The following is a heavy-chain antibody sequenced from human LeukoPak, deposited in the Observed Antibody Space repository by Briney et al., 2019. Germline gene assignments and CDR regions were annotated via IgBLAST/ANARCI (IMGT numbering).Heavy chain of an antibody. CDR1: GFTFSSYW. CDR2: IKQDGSEK. J-gene: IGHJ4*02. D-gene: IGHD3-10*01. Sequence: QTGGSLRLSCAAFGFTFSSYWMSWVRQAPGKGLEWVANIKQDGSEKYYVDSVKGRFTISRDNAKNSLYLQMNSLRAEDTAVYYCARDRWYGSGSYDYWGQGTLVTVSS. V-gene: IGHV3-7*01. CDR3: ARDRWYGSGSYDY.